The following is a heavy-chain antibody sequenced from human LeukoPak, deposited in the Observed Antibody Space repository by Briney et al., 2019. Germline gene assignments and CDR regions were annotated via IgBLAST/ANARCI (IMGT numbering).Heavy chain of an antibody. CDR1: GGTFSSYA. J-gene: IGHJ4*02. Sequence: ASVKVSCKASGGTFSSYAISWVRQAPGQGLEWMGGIIPIFGTANYAQKFQGRVTITADESTSTAYMELSSLRSEDTAVYYCAVPLAYCGGDCSLPFDYWGQGTLVTVSS. D-gene: IGHD2-21*02. V-gene: IGHV1-69*13. CDR3: AVPLAYCGGDCSLPFDY. CDR2: IIPIFGTA.